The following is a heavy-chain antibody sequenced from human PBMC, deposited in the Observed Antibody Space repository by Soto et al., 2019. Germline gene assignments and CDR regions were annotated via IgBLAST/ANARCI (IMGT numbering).Heavy chain of an antibody. CDR2: IKSKTDGGTT. CDR3: TTDFSVGSVDYYYYGMDV. D-gene: IGHD6-19*01. Sequence: PGGSLRLSCAASGFTFSNAWMSWVRQAPGKGLEWVGRIKSKTDGGTTDYAAPVKGRFTFSRDDSKNTLYLQMNSLKTEDTAVYYCTTDFSVGSVDYYYYGMDVWGQGTTVTVSS. V-gene: IGHV3-15*01. J-gene: IGHJ6*02. CDR1: GFTFSNAW.